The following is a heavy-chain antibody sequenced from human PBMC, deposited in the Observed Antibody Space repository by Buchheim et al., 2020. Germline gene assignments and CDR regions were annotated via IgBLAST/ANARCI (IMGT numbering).Heavy chain of an antibody. CDR3: ARTVKSIYWYFDL. D-gene: IGHD6-6*01. CDR1: GLTFSSYW. CDR2: INSDGSST. Sequence: EVQLVESGGGLVQPGGSLRLSCGASGLTFSSYWMHWVRQAPGKGLVWVSRINSDGSSTAYADSVKDRFTIPRDNAKHTLYLQMNSLRAEDTAVYYCARTVKSIYWYFDLWGRGTL. J-gene: IGHJ2*01. V-gene: IGHV3-74*01.